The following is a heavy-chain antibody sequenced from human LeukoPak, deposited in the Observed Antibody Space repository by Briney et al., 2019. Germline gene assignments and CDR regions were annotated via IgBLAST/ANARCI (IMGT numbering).Heavy chain of an antibody. CDR2: IYYSGST. J-gene: IGHJ4*02. V-gene: IGHV4-59*01. D-gene: IGHD3-22*01. Sequence: SETLSLTCTVSGGSISSYYWSWIRQPPGKGLEWIGYIYYSGSTNYNPSLKSRVTISVDTSKNQFSLKLSSVTAADTAVYYCARARSYYYDSSGYYYYWGQGTLVTVSS. CDR1: GGSISSYY. CDR3: ARARSYYYDSSGYYYY.